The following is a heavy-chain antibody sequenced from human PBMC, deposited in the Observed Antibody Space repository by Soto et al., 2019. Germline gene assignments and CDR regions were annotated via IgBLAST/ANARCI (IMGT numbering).Heavy chain of an antibody. V-gene: IGHV1-18*01. CDR1: GYTFFTYD. D-gene: IGHD5-12*01. CDR3: ARHHGPTTSENWFDP. Sequence: ASVKVSCKASGYTFFTYDISWVRQAPGQGLEWMGWISTYSGDTKYAQKFQGRVTMTTDTSTTTAYLELRSLRSDDTAVYYCARHHGPTTSENWFDPWGQGTMVTVYS. J-gene: IGHJ5*02. CDR2: ISTYSGDT.